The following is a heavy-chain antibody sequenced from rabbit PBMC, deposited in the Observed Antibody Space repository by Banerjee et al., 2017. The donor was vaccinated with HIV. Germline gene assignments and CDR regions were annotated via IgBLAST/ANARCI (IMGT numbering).Heavy chain of an antibody. V-gene: IGHV1S40*01. CDR3: ARMSSSSGWNFSL. Sequence: QAPGKGLEWIACINTSSGNTVYATWAKGRFTISRTSSTTVALQMTSLTAADTATYFCARMSSSSGWNFSLWGPGTLVTVS. J-gene: IGHJ4*01. D-gene: IGHD1-1*01. CDR2: INTSSGNT.